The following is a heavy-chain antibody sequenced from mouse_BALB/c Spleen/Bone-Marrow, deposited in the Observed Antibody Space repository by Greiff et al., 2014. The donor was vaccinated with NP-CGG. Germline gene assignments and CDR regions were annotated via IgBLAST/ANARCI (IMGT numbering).Heavy chain of an antibody. CDR2: ISSGSSTI. J-gene: IGHJ4*01. Sequence: EVKVEESGGGLVQPGGSRKLSCAASGFTFSSFGMHWVRQAPEKGLEWVAYISSGSSTIYYADTVKGRFTISRDNPKNTLFLQMTSLRPEDTAMYYCARSPYVYDGRDYWGQGTSVTVSS. V-gene: IGHV5-17*02. CDR3: ARSPYVYDGRDY. D-gene: IGHD1-1*01. CDR1: GFTFSSFG.